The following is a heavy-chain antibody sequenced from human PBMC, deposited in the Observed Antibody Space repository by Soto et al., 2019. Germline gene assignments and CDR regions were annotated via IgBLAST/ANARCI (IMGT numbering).Heavy chain of an antibody. CDR3: ARRKERSGPNYFDL. CDR1: GYTFATYD. Sequence: QEQLVQSWAEVKKPGASVKVSCKASGYTFATYDFNWVRQAPGQGLEWMGWMNPNSGNTGYAQKFRGRVSMTRNTSISTAYMELSGLRSEDTALYFCARRKERSGPNYFDLWGQGTLVTVSS. D-gene: IGHD6-25*01. CDR2: MNPNSGNT. V-gene: IGHV1-8*01. J-gene: IGHJ4*02.